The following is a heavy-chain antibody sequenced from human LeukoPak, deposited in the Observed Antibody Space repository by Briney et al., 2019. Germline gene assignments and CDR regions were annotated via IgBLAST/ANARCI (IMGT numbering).Heavy chain of an antibody. CDR2: ISSSSHYT. CDR1: GFTFSDYY. CDR3: ARFACSGGSCYGEY. D-gene: IGHD2-15*01. V-gene: IGHV3-11*03. Sequence: PGGSLRLSCAASGFTFSDYYMSWIRQPPGKGLEWVSYISSSSHYTNYADSVKGRFTISRGNAKNSLYLQMNSLRAEDTAVYYCARFACSGGSCYGEYWGQGTLVTVSS. J-gene: IGHJ4*02.